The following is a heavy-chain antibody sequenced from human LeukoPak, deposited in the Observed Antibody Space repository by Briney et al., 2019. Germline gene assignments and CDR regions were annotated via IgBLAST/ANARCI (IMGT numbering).Heavy chain of an antibody. Sequence: LETLSLTCTVSGGSISSYYWSWIRQPPGKGLEWIGYIHYSGSTKYNPSLKSRVTISVDTSKNQFSLKLSSVTAADTAVYYCARHPRIAVAGIDYWGQGTLVTVSS. D-gene: IGHD6-19*01. CDR3: ARHPRIAVAGIDY. V-gene: IGHV4-59*08. CDR2: IHYSGST. CDR1: GGSISSYY. J-gene: IGHJ4*02.